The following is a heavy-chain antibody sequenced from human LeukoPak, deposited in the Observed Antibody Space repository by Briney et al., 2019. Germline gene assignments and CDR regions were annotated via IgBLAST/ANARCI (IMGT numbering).Heavy chain of an antibody. J-gene: IGHJ4*02. V-gene: IGHV4-59*01. Sequence: SETLSLTCTVSGDSISSYYWSWIRQPPGKGLEWIGYIYYSGSTNYNPSLKSRVTISVGTSKNQFSLKLSSVTAADTAVYYCARVGSSGWYFLDYWGQGTLVTVSS. CDR1: GDSISSYY. CDR2: IYYSGST. D-gene: IGHD6-19*01. CDR3: ARVGSSGWYFLDY.